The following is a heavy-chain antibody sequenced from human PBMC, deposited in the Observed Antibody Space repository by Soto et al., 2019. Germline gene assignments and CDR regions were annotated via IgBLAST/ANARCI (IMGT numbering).Heavy chain of an antibody. CDR3: ARHPGYCSGGSCNGQYTLDV. CDR1: GGSIISYY. CDR2: VFSRGST. Sequence: SETLSLTCTVSGGSIISYYWSWVLQPPWKGLEYIGNVFSRGSTNYNPSFKSRVTISADTSNNQFSLNLTSVTAADTAVYFCARHPGYCSGGSCNGQYTLDVWGQGTTVTVSS. D-gene: IGHD2-15*01. V-gene: IGHV4-59*08. J-gene: IGHJ6*02.